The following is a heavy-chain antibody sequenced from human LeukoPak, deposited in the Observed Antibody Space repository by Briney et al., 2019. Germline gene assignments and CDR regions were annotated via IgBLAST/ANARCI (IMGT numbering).Heavy chain of an antibody. CDR2: INHSGST. V-gene: IGHV4-34*01. Sequence: PSETLSLTCAVYGGSFSGYYWSWIRQHPGKGLEWIGEINHSGSTNYNTSLKRRVTISVDTTKNQFSLKLSSVTAADTAVYYCARSNIMNTFGGVIVEDYFDYWGQGTLVTVSS. J-gene: IGHJ4*02. CDR3: ARSNIMNTFGGVIVEDYFDY. CDR1: GGSFSGYY. D-gene: IGHD3-16*02.